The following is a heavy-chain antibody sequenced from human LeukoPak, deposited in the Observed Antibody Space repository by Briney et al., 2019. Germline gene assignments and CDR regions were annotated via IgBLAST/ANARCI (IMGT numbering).Heavy chain of an antibody. D-gene: IGHD3-22*01. J-gene: IGHJ4*02. V-gene: IGHV1-18*01. Sequence: VSVKVSCKASGYTFTSYGISWVRQAPGQGLEWMGWISAYNGNTNYAQKLQGRVTMTTDTSTSTAYMELRSLRSDDTAVYYCARSGLHYYDSSGYYYWGQGTLVTVSS. CDR2: ISAYNGNT. CDR1: GYTFTSYG. CDR3: ARSGLHYYDSSGYYY.